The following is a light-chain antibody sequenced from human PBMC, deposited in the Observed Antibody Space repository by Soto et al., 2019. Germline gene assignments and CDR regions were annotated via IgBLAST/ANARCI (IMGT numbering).Light chain of an antibody. CDR2: AAS. Sequence: DIQITQSPSSVSASVGDRVSLTCRASQGINSWLAWYQKKPGRAPKLLIYAASSLQNGVPSRFSGSESGTDFTLTISNLQPEDCAIYFCQQANSFPITFGQGTRLEIK. J-gene: IGKJ5*01. V-gene: IGKV1-12*01. CDR1: QGINSW. CDR3: QQANSFPIT.